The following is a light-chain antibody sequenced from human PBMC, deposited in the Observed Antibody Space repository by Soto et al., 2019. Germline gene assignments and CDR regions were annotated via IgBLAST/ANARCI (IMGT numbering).Light chain of an antibody. CDR1: SSNIGNTF. Sequence: QSVLTQPPSASGTPGQRVTISCSGSSSNIGNTFVYWFQQLPGTAPKLLLYRNNQRPSGVPDRFSVSKSGASSSLAISGLRSEDEADYYCAAWDDSLSAWVFGGGTKLTVL. CDR3: AAWDDSLSAWV. V-gene: IGLV1-47*01. J-gene: IGLJ3*02. CDR2: RNN.